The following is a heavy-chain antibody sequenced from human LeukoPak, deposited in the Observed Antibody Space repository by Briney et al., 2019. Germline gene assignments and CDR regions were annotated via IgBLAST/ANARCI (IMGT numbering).Heavy chain of an antibody. CDR2: INHSGST. J-gene: IGHJ4*02. Sequence: SETLSLTCTVSGGSISSGGYYWSWIRQPPGKGLEWIGEINHSGSTNYNPSLKSRVTISVDTSKNQFSLKLSSVTAADTAVYYCASLRAGSTVEMATIALADYWGQGTLVTVSS. CDR1: GGSISSGGYY. D-gene: IGHD5-24*01. CDR3: ASLRAGSTVEMATIALADY. V-gene: IGHV4-39*07.